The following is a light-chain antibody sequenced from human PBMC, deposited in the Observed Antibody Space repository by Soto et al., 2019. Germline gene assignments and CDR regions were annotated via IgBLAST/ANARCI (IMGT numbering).Light chain of an antibody. J-gene: IGKJ1*01. Sequence: DIQMTQSPSTLSASVGDRVTITCRASQSISHFLAWYQQKPGTAPKLLIYHASTLESGVPSRFSGSGSGTEFTLTISSLQPDDFATYYCQHYNSYSEAFGQGTKVDIK. CDR3: QHYNSYSEA. V-gene: IGKV1-5*01. CDR1: QSISHF. CDR2: HAS.